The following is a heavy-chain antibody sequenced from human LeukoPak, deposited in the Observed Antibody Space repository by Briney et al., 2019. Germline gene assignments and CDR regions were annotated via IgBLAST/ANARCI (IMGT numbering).Heavy chain of an antibody. CDR2: IKHDGGVT. V-gene: IGHV3-7*01. Sequence: LXXVXSGFTXXXYWMXWVRQAPGKGLEWVASIKHDGGVTHYADSVEGRFTISRDNAKNSLYLQLNSLSAEDTAVYLCARWDAYCNGGNCYFGGFAFDIWGQGTVVTVSS. J-gene: IGHJ3*02. CDR1: GFTXXXYW. D-gene: IGHD2-15*01. CDR3: ARWDAYCNGGNCYFGGFAFDI.